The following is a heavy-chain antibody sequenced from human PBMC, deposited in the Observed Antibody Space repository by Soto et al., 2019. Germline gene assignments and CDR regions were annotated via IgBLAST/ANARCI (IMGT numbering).Heavy chain of an antibody. CDR2: IYSSGTT. V-gene: IGHV4-28*01. CDR1: GYSISSSNW. J-gene: IGHJ4*02. D-gene: IGHD1-26*01. CDR3: ARREIQGPIDY. Sequence: QVQLQESGPGLVKPSDTLSLTCAVSGYSISSSNWWGWIRQPPGKGLEWIGYIYSSGTTYYNPSLKSRVTMAVYTSKNQFSLKLTSVTAVDTAVYYCARREIQGPIDYWGQGTLVTVSS.